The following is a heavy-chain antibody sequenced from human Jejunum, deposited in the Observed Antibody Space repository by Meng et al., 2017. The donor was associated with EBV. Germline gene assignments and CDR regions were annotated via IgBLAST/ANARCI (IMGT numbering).Heavy chain of an antibody. CDR1: GGSVSSGTYY. V-gene: IGHV4-61*01. D-gene: IGHD1-1*01. J-gene: IGHJ4*02. CDR2: IYNSGST. CDR3: ARNWNF. Sequence: QVQLQESGPGLVKPWETLSLTCTVSGGSVSSGTYYWTWIRQPPGKGLEWIGYIYNSGSTNYNPSLKSRVTISLDTSKNQFSLKLSSVTAADTAMYYCARNWNFWGQGTLVTVSS.